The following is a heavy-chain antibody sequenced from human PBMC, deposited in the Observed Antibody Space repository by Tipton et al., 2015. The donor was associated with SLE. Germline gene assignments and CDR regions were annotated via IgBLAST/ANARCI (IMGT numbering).Heavy chain of an antibody. CDR1: GCTFSTYD. CDR3: ARASLWSYYMDV. Sequence: QSGPEVKKPGASVKVSCEASGCTFSTYDINWVRQATGQGLEWMGWMNPNSGNTGCAQRFQGRVTMTRNTSVTTAYLGLSSLRSEDTAVYYCARASLWSYYMDVWGTGTTVTVSS. D-gene: IGHD3-10*01. V-gene: IGHV1-8*02. J-gene: IGHJ6*03. CDR2: MNPNSGNT.